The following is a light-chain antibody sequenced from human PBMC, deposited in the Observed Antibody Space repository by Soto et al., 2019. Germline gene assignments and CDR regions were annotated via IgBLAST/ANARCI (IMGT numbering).Light chain of an antibody. CDR1: QGISNY. CDR2: AAS. V-gene: IGKV1-27*01. CDR3: QKCGVAPFT. J-gene: IGKJ4*01. Sequence: DIQMTQSPSSLSASVGDRVTITCRASQGISNYLAWYQQKPGKVPKLLIYAASTLQSGVPSRFGGSGSGTDFTLTISSLQPEDVATYYCQKCGVAPFTFGGGTKVGI.